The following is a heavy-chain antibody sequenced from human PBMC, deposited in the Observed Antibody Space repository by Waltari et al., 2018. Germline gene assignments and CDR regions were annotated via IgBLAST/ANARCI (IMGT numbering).Heavy chain of an antibody. J-gene: IGHJ4*02. Sequence: EVQLLESGGGSVQPGGSLRLSCAASGLNFITYAMTWVRQAPGKVMEWVSLLYRDGTTDYADSVKGLFSVSRDNSNNTLYLQMNILRVEDTAIYYCANRCLDYGDQGKDYWGQGTLVTVSS. D-gene: IGHD4-17*01. V-gene: IGHV3-23*03. CDR1: GLNFITYA. CDR3: ANRCLDYGDQGKDY. CDR2: LYRDGTT.